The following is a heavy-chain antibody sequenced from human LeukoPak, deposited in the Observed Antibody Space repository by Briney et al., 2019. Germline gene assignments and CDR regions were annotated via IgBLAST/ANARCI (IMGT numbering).Heavy chain of an antibody. D-gene: IGHD4-23*01. CDR2: IKQDGSEK. CDR3: ARVYGGPFDL. V-gene: IGHV3-7*01. J-gene: IGHJ4*02. CDR1: GFTFSNYW. Sequence: GGSLRLSCAASGFTFSNYWMTWVRQAPGKGLEWVASIKQDGSEKYYVDSVKGRFTISRDNTQNTLHLQMHSLRAEDTAMYYCARVYGGPFDLWGQGNLVTVSS.